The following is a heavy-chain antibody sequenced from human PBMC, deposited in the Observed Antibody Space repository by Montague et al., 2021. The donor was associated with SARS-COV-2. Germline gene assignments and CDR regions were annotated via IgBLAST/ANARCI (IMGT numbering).Heavy chain of an antibody. Sequence: SETLSLTCTVSAGSISSSSYYWGWIRQPPGKGLEWIGSLYYSGSTYYNPSLKSRVTISVDTSKNQFSLKLSSVTAADTAVYYCARLKFRITIFGVVRSRVFDYWGQGTLVTVSS. CDR2: LYYSGST. CDR3: ARLKFRITIFGVVRSRVFDY. J-gene: IGHJ4*02. V-gene: IGHV4-39*01. D-gene: IGHD3-3*01. CDR1: AGSISSSSYY.